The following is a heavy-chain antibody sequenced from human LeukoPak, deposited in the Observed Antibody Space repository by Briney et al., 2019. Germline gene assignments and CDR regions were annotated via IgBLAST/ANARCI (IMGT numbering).Heavy chain of an antibody. Sequence: GGSLRLSCEASGFTFSSYAMSWVRQAPGKGLEWVSAISGSGGSTYYADSVKGRFTISRDNSKNTLYLQMNSLRAEDTAVYYCAKDLGYCSSTSCYPVAFDIWGQGTMVTVSS. CDR1: GFTFSSYA. J-gene: IGHJ3*02. CDR3: AKDLGYCSSTSCYPVAFDI. CDR2: ISGSGGST. V-gene: IGHV3-23*01. D-gene: IGHD2-2*01.